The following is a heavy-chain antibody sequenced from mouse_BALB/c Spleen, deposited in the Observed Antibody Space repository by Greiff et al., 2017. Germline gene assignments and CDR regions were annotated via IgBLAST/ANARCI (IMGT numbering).Heavy chain of an antibody. J-gene: IGHJ4*01. Sequence: VKLQESGPELVKPGASVRISCKASGYTFTSYYIHWVKQRPGQGLEWIGWIYPGNVNTKYNEKFKGKATLTADKSSSTAYMQLSSLTSEDSAVYFCARDGVDYWGQGTSVTVSS. V-gene: IGHV1S56*01. CDR3: ARDGVDY. CDR1: GYTFTSYY. CDR2: IYPGNVNT.